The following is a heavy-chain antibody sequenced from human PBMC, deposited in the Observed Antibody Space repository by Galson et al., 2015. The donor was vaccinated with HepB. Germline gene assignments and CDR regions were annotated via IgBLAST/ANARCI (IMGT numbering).Heavy chain of an antibody. CDR1: GFTFSSYW. D-gene: IGHD3-3*01. Sequence: SLRLSCAASGFTFSSYWMSWVRQAPGKGLEWVANIKQDGSEKYYVDSVKGRFTISRDNAKNSLYLQMNSLRAEDTAVYYCARGNFIWSGYFFDIWGQGTMVTVSS. V-gene: IGHV3-7*03. CDR2: IKQDGSEK. J-gene: IGHJ3*02. CDR3: ARGNFIWSGYFFDI.